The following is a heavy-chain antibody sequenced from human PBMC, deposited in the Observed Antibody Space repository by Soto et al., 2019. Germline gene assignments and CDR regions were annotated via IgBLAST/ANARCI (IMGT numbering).Heavy chain of an antibody. J-gene: IGHJ6*02. CDR2: ISSSGSTI. V-gene: IGHV3-11*01. CDR1: GFTFSDYY. Sequence: QVQLVESGGGLVKPGGSLRLSCAASGFTFSDYYMSWIRQAPGKGLVWVSYISSSGSTIYYADSVKGRFTISRDNAKNSLYLQMNSLRAEGTAVYYCASTPRAAADYYGMDVWGQWTTVTVSS. D-gene: IGHD6-13*01. CDR3: ASTPRAAADYYGMDV.